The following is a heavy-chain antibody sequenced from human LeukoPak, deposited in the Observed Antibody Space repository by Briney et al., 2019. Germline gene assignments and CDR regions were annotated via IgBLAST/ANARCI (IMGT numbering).Heavy chain of an antibody. CDR1: GYTFTGYY. Sequence: ASVKVSCKASGYTFTGYYLHWVRQAPGQGLEWMGWINPNSGGTNYAQNFQGRVTMTRDTSISTDYMELSRLRSDDTAVYYCARAISSGGEYWGQGTLVTVSS. J-gene: IGHJ4*02. V-gene: IGHV1-2*02. D-gene: IGHD3-10*01. CDR3: ARAISSGGEY. CDR2: INPNSGGT.